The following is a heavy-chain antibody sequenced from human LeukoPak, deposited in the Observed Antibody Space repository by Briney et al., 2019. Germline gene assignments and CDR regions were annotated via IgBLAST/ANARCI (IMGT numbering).Heavy chain of an antibody. V-gene: IGHV3-23*01. CDR3: ARGLSGYASSLGY. J-gene: IGHJ4*02. CDR2: IDGTGGST. Sequence: GGSLRLSCAASGFTFSSYEMNWVRQAPGKGLEWVSAIDGTGGSTYYADSVKGRFTISRDNSKNTLYLQMNSLRAEDTAVYYCARGLSGYASSLGYWGQGTLVTVSS. CDR1: GFTFSSYE. D-gene: IGHD6-6*01.